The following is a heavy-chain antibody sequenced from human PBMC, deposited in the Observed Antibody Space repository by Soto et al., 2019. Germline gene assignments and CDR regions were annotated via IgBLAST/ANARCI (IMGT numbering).Heavy chain of an antibody. CDR3: ARSITGTVSYYYGMDV. V-gene: IGHV1-69*12. CDR2: IIPIFGTP. CDR1: GGTFSSYA. D-gene: IGHD1-20*01. J-gene: IGHJ6*02. Sequence: QVQLVQSGAEVKKPGSSVKVSCKASGGTFSSYAISWVRQAPGQGLEWMGGIIPIFGTPNYAQKFQGRVTITADESTSTAYMELSSLRSEDTAVYYCARSITGTVSYYYGMDVWGQGTTVTVSS.